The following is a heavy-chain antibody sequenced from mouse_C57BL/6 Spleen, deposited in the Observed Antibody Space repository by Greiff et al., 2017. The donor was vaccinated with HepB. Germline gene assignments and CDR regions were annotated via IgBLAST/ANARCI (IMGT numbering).Heavy chain of an antibody. CDR1: GYSFTGYY. CDR3: ARGTTVVAQDFDY. Sequence: VQLQQSGPELVKPGASVKISCKASGYSFTGYYMNWVKQSPEKSLEWIGEINPSTGGTTYNQKFKAKATLTVDKSSSTAYMQLKSLTSEDSAVYYCARGTTVVAQDFDYWGQGTTLTVSS. CDR2: INPSTGGT. V-gene: IGHV1-42*01. J-gene: IGHJ2*01. D-gene: IGHD1-1*01.